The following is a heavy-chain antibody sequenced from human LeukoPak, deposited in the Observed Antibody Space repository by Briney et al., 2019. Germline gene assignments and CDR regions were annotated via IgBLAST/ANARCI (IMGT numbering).Heavy chain of an antibody. D-gene: IGHD2-2*01. Sequence: SETLSLTCTVSGGSISSYYWSWIRQPPGKGLEWIGEINHSGSTNYNPSLKSRVTISVDTSKNQFSLKLSSVTAADTDVYYCARGRIVVVPAAMSFRRGWFDPWGQGTLVTVSS. J-gene: IGHJ5*02. CDR1: GGSISSYY. V-gene: IGHV4-34*01. CDR2: INHSGST. CDR3: ARGRIVVVPAAMSFRRGWFDP.